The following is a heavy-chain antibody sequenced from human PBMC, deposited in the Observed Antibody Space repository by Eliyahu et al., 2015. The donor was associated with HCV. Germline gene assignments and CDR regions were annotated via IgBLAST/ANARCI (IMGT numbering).Heavy chain of an antibody. J-gene: IGHJ4*02. CDR1: GFPFSSYS. CDR2: ISSSRSYI. V-gene: IGHV3-21*01. CDR3: ARDGGYSYGYGFDY. D-gene: IGHD5-18*01. Sequence: EVQLVESGGGLVKPGGSLKLXCAAXGFPFSSYSMNWGRQAPGKGLEWVSSISSSRSYIYYADSMKGRFTISRDNAKNSLYLQMNNLRAEDTAVYYCARDGGYSYGYGFDYWGQGTLVTVSS.